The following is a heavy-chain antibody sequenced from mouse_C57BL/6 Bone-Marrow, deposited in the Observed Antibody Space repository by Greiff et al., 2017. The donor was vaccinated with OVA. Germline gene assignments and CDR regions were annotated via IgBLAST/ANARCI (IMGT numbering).Heavy chain of an antibody. Sequence: QVQLQQSGAELVRPGASVTLSCKASGYTFTDYEMHWVKQTPVHGLEWIGAIYPETGGTAYNQKFKGKAILTADKSSSTAYMELRSLTSEDSAVYYCTRRGVRNAMDYWGQGTSVTVSS. V-gene: IGHV1-15*01. D-gene: IGHD2-1*01. J-gene: IGHJ4*01. CDR2: IYPETGGT. CDR1: GYTFTDYE. CDR3: TRRGVRNAMDY.